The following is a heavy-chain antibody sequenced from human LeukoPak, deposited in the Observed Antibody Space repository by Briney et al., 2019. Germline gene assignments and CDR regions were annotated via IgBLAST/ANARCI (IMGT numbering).Heavy chain of an antibody. D-gene: IGHD6-13*01. CDR1: GLTVSSNY. CDR2: IYRGGIT. J-gene: IGHJ4*02. Sequence: PGGSLRLSCAASGLTVSSNYMSWVRQAPGKGLEWVSVIYRGGITYYTDSVKGRFTISRDNSKNTLYLQMNSLRAEDTAVYYCARGYADTYSSSWYGRFDSWGQGTLVTVSS. CDR3: ARGYADTYSSSWYGRFDS. V-gene: IGHV3-53*01.